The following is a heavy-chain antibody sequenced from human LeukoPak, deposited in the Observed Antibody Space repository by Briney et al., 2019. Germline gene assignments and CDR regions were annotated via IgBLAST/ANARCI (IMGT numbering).Heavy chain of an antibody. Sequence: GGSLRLSCAASGFTFSSYAMSWVRQAPGKGLEWVSAISGSGSSTYYADSVKGRFTISRDNSKNTLYLQMNSLRAEDTAVYYCARYVVVVVAAAPGEFDNWGQGTLVTVSS. CDR2: ISGSGSST. CDR1: GFTFSSYA. CDR3: ARYVVVVVAAAPGEFDN. V-gene: IGHV3-23*01. J-gene: IGHJ4*02. D-gene: IGHD2-15*01.